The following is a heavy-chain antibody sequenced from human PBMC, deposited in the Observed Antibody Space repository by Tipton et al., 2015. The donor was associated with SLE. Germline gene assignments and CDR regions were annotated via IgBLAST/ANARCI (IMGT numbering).Heavy chain of an antibody. CDR3: AIAVAGPFDY. V-gene: IGHV4-59*12. J-gene: IGHJ4*02. CDR1: GGSLSSYY. CDR2: IYYSGST. Sequence: GLVKPSETLSLTCTVSGGSLSSYYWSWIRQHPGKGLEWIGYIYYSGSTYNPSLKSRVTMSVDTSKNQFSLKLSSVTAADTAVYYCAIAVAGPFDYWGLGTLVTVSS. D-gene: IGHD6-19*01.